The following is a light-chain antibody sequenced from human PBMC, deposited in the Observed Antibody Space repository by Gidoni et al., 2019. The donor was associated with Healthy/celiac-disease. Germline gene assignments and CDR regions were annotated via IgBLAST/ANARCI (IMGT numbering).Light chain of an antibody. CDR1: QSVNSN. Sequence: ELVMTQSPATLSVSPGERATLSCRASQSVNSNLAWYQKKPGQAPRPLIYGASTRATGIPARFSGSGSGTEFTLTISSLQPEDFAVYYCQQYNNWPPITFGQGTRLEIK. V-gene: IGKV3-15*01. J-gene: IGKJ5*01. CDR2: GAS. CDR3: QQYNNWPPIT.